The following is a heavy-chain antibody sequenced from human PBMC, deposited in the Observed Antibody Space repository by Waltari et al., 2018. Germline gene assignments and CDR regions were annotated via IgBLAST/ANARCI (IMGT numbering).Heavy chain of an antibody. J-gene: IGHJ6*02. D-gene: IGHD4-17*01. V-gene: IGHV4-39*07. Sequence: QLQLQESGPGLVKPSETLSLTCTVSGGSISSSSYYWGWIRQPPGKGLEWIGSIYYRGRTYYSPSLKSGGTISVDTSKNRFSLKLSSVTAADTAVYYCATDTTVSTLRDYYYYGMDVWGQGTTVTVSS. CDR3: ATDTTVSTLRDYYYYGMDV. CDR1: GGSISSSSYY. CDR2: IYYRGRT.